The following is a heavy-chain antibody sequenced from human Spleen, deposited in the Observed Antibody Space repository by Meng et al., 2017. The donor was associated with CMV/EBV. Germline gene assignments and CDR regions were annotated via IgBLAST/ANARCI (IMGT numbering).Heavy chain of an antibody. D-gene: IGHD3-3*01. CDR2: VTNDGRAT. CDR1: GFSFSAYW. Sequence: GESLKISCAASGFSFSAYWMHWVRQVPGKGLMWVSRVTNDGRATYADSVKGRFTISRDNSKNTLYLQMNSLRAEDTAVYYCAKGGTIFGGFDYWGQGTLVTVSS. J-gene: IGHJ4*02. V-gene: IGHV3-74*01. CDR3: AKGGTIFGGFDY.